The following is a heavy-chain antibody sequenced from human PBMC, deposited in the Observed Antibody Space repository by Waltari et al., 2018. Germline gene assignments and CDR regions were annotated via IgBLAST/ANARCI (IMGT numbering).Heavy chain of an antibody. CDR3: ARGGDIVVVPAGGLLTTNYMDV. V-gene: IGHV4-34*01. CDR2: INHSGST. Sequence: QVQLQQWGAGLLKPSETLSLTCAVYGGSFSGYYWSWIRPPPGKGLAWIGEINHSGSTNYNPSLKSRVTISVDTSKNQFSLKLSSVTAADTAVYYCARGGDIVVVPAGGLLTTNYMDVWGKGTTVTISS. J-gene: IGHJ6*03. D-gene: IGHD2-2*01. CDR1: GGSFSGYY.